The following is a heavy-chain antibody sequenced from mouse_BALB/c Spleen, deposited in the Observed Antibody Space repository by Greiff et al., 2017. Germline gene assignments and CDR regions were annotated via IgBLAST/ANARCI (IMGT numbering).Heavy chain of an antibody. CDR1: GFNIKDTY. V-gene: IGHV14-3*02. J-gene: IGHJ4*01. CDR2: IDPANGNT. CDR3: ARGEGWDVNYAMDY. Sequence: EVKVEESGAELVKPGASVKLSCTASGFNIKDTYMHWVKQRPEQGLEWIGRIDPANGNTKYDPKFQGKATITADTSSNTAYLQLSSLTSEDTAVYYCARGEGWDVNYAMDYWGQGTSVTVSS. D-gene: IGHD3-3*01.